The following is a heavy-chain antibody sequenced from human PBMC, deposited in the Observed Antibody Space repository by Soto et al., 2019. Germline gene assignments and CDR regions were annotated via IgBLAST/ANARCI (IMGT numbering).Heavy chain of an antibody. D-gene: IGHD3-22*01. J-gene: IGHJ4*02. V-gene: IGHV1-69*13. CDR1: GGTFSSYA. Sequence: GASVKVSCKASGGTFSSYAISWVRQAPGQGLEWMGGIIPIFGTANYAQKFQGRVTITADESTSTAYMELSSLRSEDTAVYYCASTLLDYYDSSGYWNYWGQGTLVTVSS. CDR2: IIPIFGTA. CDR3: ASTLLDYYDSSGYWNY.